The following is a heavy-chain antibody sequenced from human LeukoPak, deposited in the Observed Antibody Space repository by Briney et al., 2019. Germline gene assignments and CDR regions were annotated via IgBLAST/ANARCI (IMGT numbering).Heavy chain of an antibody. J-gene: IGHJ4*02. CDR1: GFTFSSNY. Sequence: GGSLRLSCAASGFTFSSNYMGWVRQAPGKGLEWVSIIYSGGSTYYADSVKGRFTISRDNSKNTLYLQMNSLRAEDTAVYYCARGYFDSSGEFDYWGQGTLVTVSS. CDR3: ARGYFDSSGEFDY. D-gene: IGHD3-22*01. V-gene: IGHV3-66*01. CDR2: IYSGGST.